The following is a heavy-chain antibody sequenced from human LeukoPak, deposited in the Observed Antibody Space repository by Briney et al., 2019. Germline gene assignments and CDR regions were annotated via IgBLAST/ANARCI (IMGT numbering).Heavy chain of an antibody. D-gene: IGHD2-15*01. CDR3: ARDSHCSGGSCYFVGTFDY. CDR1: GFTFSSYS. CDR2: ISSSSSTI. V-gene: IGHV3-48*01. Sequence: PGGSLRLSCAASGFTFSSYSMNWVRQAPGKGLEWVSYISSSSSTIYYADSVKGRFTIPRDNAKNSLYLQMNSLRAEDTAVYYCARDSHCSGGSCYFVGTFDYWGQGTLVTVSS. J-gene: IGHJ4*02.